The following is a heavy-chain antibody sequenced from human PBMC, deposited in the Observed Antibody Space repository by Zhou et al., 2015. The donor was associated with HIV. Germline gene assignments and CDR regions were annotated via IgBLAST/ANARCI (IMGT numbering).Heavy chain of an antibody. V-gene: IGHV1-69*12. CDR1: GGTFSSYA. J-gene: IGHJ3*02. Sequence: QVQLVQSGAEVKKPGSSVKVSCKASGGTFSSYAISWVRQAPGQGLEWMGGIIPIFGTANYAQKFQGRVTITADESTSTAYMELSSLRSEDTAVYYCAMGVKNYYDSSGYAGGISKSIDAFDIWGQGDNGHRLF. CDR2: IIPIFGTA. CDR3: AMGVKNYYDSSGYAGGISKSIDAFDI. D-gene: IGHD3-22*01.